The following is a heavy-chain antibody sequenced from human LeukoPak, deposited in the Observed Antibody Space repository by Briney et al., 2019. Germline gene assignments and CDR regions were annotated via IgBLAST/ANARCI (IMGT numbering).Heavy chain of an antibody. CDR3: ARKYSSSSRRYPFDY. V-gene: IGHV4-34*01. D-gene: IGHD6-6*01. Sequence: PAETLSLTCAVYGGSFSGYYWSWIRQPPGKGLEWIGEINHSGSTNYNPSLKSRVTISVDTSKNQFSLKLSSVTAADTAVYYCARKYSSSSRRYPFDYWGQGTLVTVSS. CDR1: GGSFSGYY. CDR2: INHSGST. J-gene: IGHJ4*02.